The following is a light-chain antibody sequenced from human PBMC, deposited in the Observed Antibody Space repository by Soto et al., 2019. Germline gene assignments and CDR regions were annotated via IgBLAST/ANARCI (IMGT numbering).Light chain of an antibody. J-gene: IGKJ4*01. V-gene: IGKV3D-20*01. CDR1: RRVRSTY. CDR2: DVS. CDR3: QQYGTSLT. Sequence: ESVLTQSPATLSLSPGERDTLSCAASRRVRSTYLRWYQPKPGLAPRLLLYDVSNRFTGIPDRCSCSGSGTDFTLNTSRLEPEYAAVYYCQQYGTSLTVGGGTKVEIK.